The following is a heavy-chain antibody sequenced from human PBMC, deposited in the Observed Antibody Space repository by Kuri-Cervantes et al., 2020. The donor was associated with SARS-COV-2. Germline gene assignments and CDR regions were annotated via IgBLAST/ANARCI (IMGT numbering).Heavy chain of an antibody. V-gene: IGHV3-48*03. CDR2: ISSSGSTI. Sequence: GESLKISCAASGFTFSSYEMNWVRRAPGKGLEWVSYISSSGSTIYYADSVKGRFTISRDNAKNSLYLQMNSLRAEDTAVYYCAGVGRSSSYSLAARDYWGQGTLVTVSS. CDR3: AGVGRSSSYSLAARDY. D-gene: IGHD6-6*01. J-gene: IGHJ4*02. CDR1: GFTFSSYE.